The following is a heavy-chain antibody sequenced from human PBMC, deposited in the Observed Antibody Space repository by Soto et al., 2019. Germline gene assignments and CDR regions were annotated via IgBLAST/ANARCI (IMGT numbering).Heavy chain of an antibody. J-gene: IGHJ4*02. CDR1: GYTFTSYC. CDR3: ARDCAAAGPFDY. Sequence: QVQLVQSVAAVKKPGASVKVSCKASGYTFTSYCISWVRQAPGQGLEWMGWISAYNGNTNYAQKLQGRVTMTTDTSTSPAYMELRSLRSDDTAVYYCARDCAAAGPFDYWGQVTLVTVSS. CDR2: ISAYNGNT. D-gene: IGHD6-13*01. V-gene: IGHV1-18*01.